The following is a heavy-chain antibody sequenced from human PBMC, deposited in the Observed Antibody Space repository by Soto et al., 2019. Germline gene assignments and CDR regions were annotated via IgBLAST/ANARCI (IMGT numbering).Heavy chain of an antibody. CDR3: ARAEYSSSSGTYYYYGMDV. CDR1: GGTFSSYA. J-gene: IGHJ6*02. D-gene: IGHD6-6*01. CDR2: IIPIFGTA. V-gene: IGHV1-69*01. Sequence: QVQLVQSGAEVKKPGSSVKVSCKASGGTFSSYAISWVRQAPGQGLEWMGGIIPIFGTANYAQKFQGRVTITADESTSTAYMELSSLISEDRAVYYGARAEYSSSSGTYYYYGMDVWGQGTTVTVSS.